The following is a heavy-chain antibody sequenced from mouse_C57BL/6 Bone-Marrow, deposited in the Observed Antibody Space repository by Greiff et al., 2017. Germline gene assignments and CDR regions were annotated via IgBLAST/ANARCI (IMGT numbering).Heavy chain of an antibody. CDR2: ISGGGGNT. CDR3: AGYSNFDY. V-gene: IGHV5-9*01. D-gene: IGHD2-5*01. Sequence: EVQVVESGGGLVKPGGSLKLSCAASGFTFSSYTMSWVRQTPEKRLEWVATISGGGGNTYYPDSVKGRFTISRDNAKNTLYLQMSSLRSEDTALYYCAGYSNFDYWGQGTTLTVSS. J-gene: IGHJ2*01. CDR1: GFTFSSYT.